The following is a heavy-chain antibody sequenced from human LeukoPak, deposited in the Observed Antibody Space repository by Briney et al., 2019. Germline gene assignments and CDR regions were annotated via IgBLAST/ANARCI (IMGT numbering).Heavy chain of an antibody. Sequence: PGGSLRLSCAASGFTFSSYAMTWVRQAPGKGLEWVSAISGSGGSKYYADSVKGRFTISRDNSKNTLYLQMTSLRAEDTAVYYCAKDDRIMMVRGVVTGFDYWGQGTLVTVSS. CDR3: AKDDRIMMVRGVVTGFDY. V-gene: IGHV3-23*01. J-gene: IGHJ4*02. CDR1: GFTFSSYA. D-gene: IGHD3-10*01. CDR2: ISGSGGSK.